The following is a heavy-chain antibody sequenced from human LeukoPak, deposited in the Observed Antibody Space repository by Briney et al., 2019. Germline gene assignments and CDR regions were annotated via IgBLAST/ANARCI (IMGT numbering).Heavy chain of an antibody. J-gene: IGHJ3*02. D-gene: IGHD5-18*01. Sequence: SETLSLTCTVSGCSISSYYWSWDRQPPGKGLEWIGCIYYSGSTYYKPSLKSRVTISVDTSKNQFSLELSSVTAADTDVYYCARADTAMVTAAFDIWGQGTMVTVSS. V-gene: IGHV4-59*01. CDR3: ARADTAMVTAAFDI. CDR2: IYYSGST. CDR1: GCSISSYY.